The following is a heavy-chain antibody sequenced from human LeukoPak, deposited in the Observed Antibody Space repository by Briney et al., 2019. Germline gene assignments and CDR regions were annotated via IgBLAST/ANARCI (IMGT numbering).Heavy chain of an antibody. CDR2: FVGSAGST. Sequence: GGSLRLSCAASGFTFNSYAMNWVRQAPGKGLEWVSTFVGSAGSTYYADSVKGRFTISGDNSKSTLYLQISSLRAEDTAVYYCAKGGGWLPYYFDYWGQGTPVTVSS. J-gene: IGHJ4*02. D-gene: IGHD5-24*01. V-gene: IGHV3-23*01. CDR1: GFTFNSYA. CDR3: AKGGGWLPYYFDY.